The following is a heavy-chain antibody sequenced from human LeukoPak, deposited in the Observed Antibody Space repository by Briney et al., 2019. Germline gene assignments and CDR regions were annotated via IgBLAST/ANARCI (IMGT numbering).Heavy chain of an antibody. CDR1: GFTFSSYV. V-gene: IGHV3-23*01. Sequence: GGSLRLSCAASGFTFSSYVMSWVRQAPGKGVGWVSAISGSGGSTYYADSVKGRFTISRDNSKNTLYLQMNSLRAEDTAVYYCAKVSGWSWFDYWGQGTLVTVSS. CDR3: AKVSGWSWFDY. J-gene: IGHJ4*02. D-gene: IGHD6-19*01. CDR2: ISGSGGST.